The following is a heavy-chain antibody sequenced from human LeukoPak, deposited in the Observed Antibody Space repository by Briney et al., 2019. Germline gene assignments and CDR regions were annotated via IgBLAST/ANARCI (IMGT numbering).Heavy chain of an antibody. CDR1: GYTFTTCD. CDR3: ARGLGDYNTNWFPVSGY. Sequence: ASVKVSCKASGYTFTTCDMSWVRQATGQGLEWMGWMNPDSGDSAYAQKFQGRVTMTRNTSISTAYMELSSLRSDDTAIYYCARGLGDYNTNWFPVSGYWGQGTLVTVSS. CDR2: MNPDSGDS. V-gene: IGHV1-8*01. J-gene: IGHJ4*02. D-gene: IGHD6-13*01.